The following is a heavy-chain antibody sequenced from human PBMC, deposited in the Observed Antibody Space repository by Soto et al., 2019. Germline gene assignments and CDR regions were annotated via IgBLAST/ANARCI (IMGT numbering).Heavy chain of an antibody. V-gene: IGHV3-30*18. D-gene: IGHD3-9*01. CDR2: ISYDGSNK. CDR1: GFTFSSYG. CDR3: AKGGTIFRHGMDV. J-gene: IGHJ6*02. Sequence: GGSLRLSCAASGFTFSSYGMHWVRQAPGKGLEWVAVISYDGSNKYYADSVKGRFTISRDNSKNTLYLQMNSLRAEDTAVYYCAKGGTIFRHGMDVWDQGTTVTVSS.